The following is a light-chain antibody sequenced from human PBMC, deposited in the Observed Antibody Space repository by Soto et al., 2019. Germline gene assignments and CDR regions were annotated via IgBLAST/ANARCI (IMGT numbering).Light chain of an antibody. CDR1: SSDIGGYNY. CDR3: SSYSGRTTHIL. Sequence: QSVLTQPASVSGSPGQSITISCTGSSSDIGGYNYVSGYQQHPEKAPKLIIYDVTYVPLGLSYRFSASKSCSTASLTISGLRPEDEADYYCSSYSGRTTHILFGGGTKLTVL. V-gene: IGLV2-14*01. J-gene: IGLJ2*01. CDR2: DVT.